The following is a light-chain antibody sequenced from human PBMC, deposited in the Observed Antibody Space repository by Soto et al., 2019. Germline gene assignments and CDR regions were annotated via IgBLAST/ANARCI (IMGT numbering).Light chain of an antibody. CDR2: VAS. CDR3: QQYKDWPRR. V-gene: IGKV3-15*01. CDR1: QSVSSY. Sequence: EMVMTQSPATLSVSPGERATLSCRASQSVSSYLAWYQQKPGQPPRLLIYVASTSAASSPARFSGSGCGTGFTLTITSLQSEDFAVYYCQQYKDWPRRFGQGTKVEIK. J-gene: IGKJ1*01.